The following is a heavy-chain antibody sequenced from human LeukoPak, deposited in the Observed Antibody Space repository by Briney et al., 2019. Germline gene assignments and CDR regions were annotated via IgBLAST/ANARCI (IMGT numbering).Heavy chain of an antibody. CDR2: IYYSGGT. V-gene: IGHV4-59*01. Sequence: SETLSLTCTVSGGSISSYYWMWIRQPPGRGLEWIGYIYYSGGTHYNPSLKSRVTMLVDTSKNQFSLKLTAVTAADTAVYYCARETPGAGHFDYWGQGSLVTVSS. CDR3: ARETPGAGHFDY. D-gene: IGHD7-27*01. CDR1: GGSISSYY. J-gene: IGHJ4*02.